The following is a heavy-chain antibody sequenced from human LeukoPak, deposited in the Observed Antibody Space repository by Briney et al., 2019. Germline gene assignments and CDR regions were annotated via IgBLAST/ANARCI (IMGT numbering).Heavy chain of an antibody. Sequence: SETLSLTCAVYGGSFRDYYWSWIRQTPGEGLQWIGGIKYSGSTDYNPSLKSRVTMSIDTSKNQFSLKLTSVTAADTAMYYCARGILGQGYFDLWGRDTLVTGSS. J-gene: IGHJ2*01. D-gene: IGHD3/OR15-3a*01. CDR3: ARGILGQGYFDL. CDR1: GGSFRDYY. CDR2: IKYSGST. V-gene: IGHV4-34*01.